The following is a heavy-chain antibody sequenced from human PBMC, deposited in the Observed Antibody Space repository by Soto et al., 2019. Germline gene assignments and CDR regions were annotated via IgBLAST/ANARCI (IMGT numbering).Heavy chain of an antibody. CDR2: ISYDGSNK. V-gene: IGHV3-30*19. J-gene: IGHJ4*02. CDR3: ARADLVVPAAMSNY. D-gene: IGHD2-2*01. Sequence: GGSLRLSWAASGFTFSSYGMHWVRQAPGKGLEWVAVISYDGSNKYYADSVKGRFTISRDNSKNTLYLQMNSLRAEDTAVYYCARADLVVPAAMSNYWGQGTLVTVSS. CDR1: GFTFSSYG.